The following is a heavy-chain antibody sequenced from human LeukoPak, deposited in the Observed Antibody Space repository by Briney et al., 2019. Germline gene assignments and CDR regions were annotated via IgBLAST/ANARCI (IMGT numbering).Heavy chain of an antibody. Sequence: SETLSLTCTVSGGSIRSSPYYWGWVRQPPGKGLEWIGSLHYSGTTNYNPSLKSRVTMSVDMSKNQFSLKLSSVTAADTAVYYCARGVVIPVYYYYMDVWGKGTTVTVSS. J-gene: IGHJ6*03. CDR2: LHYSGTT. D-gene: IGHD2-2*01. CDR1: GGSIRSSPYY. V-gene: IGHV4-39*07. CDR3: ARGVVIPVYYYYMDV.